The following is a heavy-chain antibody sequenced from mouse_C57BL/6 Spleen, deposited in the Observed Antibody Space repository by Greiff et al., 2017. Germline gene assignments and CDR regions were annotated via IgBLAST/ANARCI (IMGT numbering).Heavy chain of an antibody. D-gene: IGHD2-4*01. J-gene: IGHJ3*01. CDR1: GFNIKDYY. V-gene: IGHV14-2*01. CDR3: ARSHYYDYDQAWFAY. Sequence: VQLQQSGAELVKPGASVKLSCTASGFNIKDYYMHWVKQRTEQGLEWIGRIDPEDGETKSAPKFQGKATITADTSSNTAYLQLSSLTSEDTAVYYCARSHYYDYDQAWFAYWGQGTLVTVSA. CDR2: IDPEDGET.